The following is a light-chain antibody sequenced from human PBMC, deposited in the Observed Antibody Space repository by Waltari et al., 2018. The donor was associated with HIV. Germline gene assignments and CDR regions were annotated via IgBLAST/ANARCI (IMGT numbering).Light chain of an antibody. CDR2: EVT. Sequence: QSALTQPAPVSGSFGQSITISCTGTSSDVGTYNYVSWYQQHPGKAPKHIIYEVTHRPSSGANRLAGYKSGKTASLNISGLQAEDEADYSCSSYTSNNILVFGGGTKLTVL. CDR3: SSYTSNNILV. CDR1: SSDVGTYNY. J-gene: IGLJ3*02. V-gene: IGLV2-14*01.